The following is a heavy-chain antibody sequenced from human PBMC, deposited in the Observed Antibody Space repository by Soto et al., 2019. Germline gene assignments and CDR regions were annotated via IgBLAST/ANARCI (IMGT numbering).Heavy chain of an antibody. CDR2: IDPDDSYT. CDR3: ARLPPPTYCSGSTCSGY. D-gene: IGHD2-15*01. J-gene: IGHJ4*02. V-gene: IGHV5-10-1*03. CDR1: GYSFTNYW. Sequence: EVQLVQSGAEVKKPGESLRISCKGSGYSFTNYWINWVRQMPGKGLEWMGRIDPDDSYTNYSPSFEGHVTISVDKSISTAYLQWSSLKASDTAMYYCARLPPPTYCSGSTCSGYWGQGTLLTVSS.